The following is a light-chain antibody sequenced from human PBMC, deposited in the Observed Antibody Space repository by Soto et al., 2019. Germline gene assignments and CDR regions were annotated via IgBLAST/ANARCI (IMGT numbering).Light chain of an antibody. Sequence: EIVLTQSPATLYVSPGGRATLSCRASQNVMYNLAWYQQKPGQAPRLLVYGATTRATDAPPRFRGSGSGTEFSLTISSLQSEDFATYYCQQYGGWPRTFDQGSRVEIK. J-gene: IGKJ1*01. V-gene: IGKV3-15*01. CDR3: QQYGGWPRT. CDR2: GAT. CDR1: QNVMYN.